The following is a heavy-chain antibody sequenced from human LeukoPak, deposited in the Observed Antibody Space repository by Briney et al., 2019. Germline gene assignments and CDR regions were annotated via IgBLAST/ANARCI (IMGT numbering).Heavy chain of an antibody. CDR1: GYTFTSYA. J-gene: IGHJ4*02. V-gene: IGHV7-4-1*02. CDR2: INTNTGNP. D-gene: IGHD6-19*01. CDR3: ARVTIRWLRSLSPDY. Sequence: GASVKVSCKASGYTFTSYAMNWVRQAPGQGLEWMGWINTNTGNPTYAQGFTGRFVFSLDTSVSTAYLQISSLKAEDTAVYYCARVTIRWLRSLSPDYWGQGTLVTVSS.